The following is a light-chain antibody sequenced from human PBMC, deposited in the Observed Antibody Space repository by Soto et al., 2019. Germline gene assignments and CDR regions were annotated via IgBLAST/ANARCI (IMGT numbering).Light chain of an antibody. V-gene: IGKV3-15*01. J-gene: IGKJ1*01. Sequence: EIVMTQSPATLSVSPGERATLSCRASQSVSSNLAWYQHKPGQAPRLLTYGASTRATGIPARFSGSGSGTDFTLTISSLQSEDLAVYYCQQYNNWPPWTFGQGTKVDIK. CDR2: GAS. CDR3: QQYNNWPPWT. CDR1: QSVSSN.